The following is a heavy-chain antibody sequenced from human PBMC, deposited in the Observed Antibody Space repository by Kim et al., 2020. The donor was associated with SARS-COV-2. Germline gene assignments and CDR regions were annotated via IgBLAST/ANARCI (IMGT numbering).Heavy chain of an antibody. CDR1: GGSISTYY. CDR2: VYYSGST. D-gene: IGHD3-3*01. V-gene: IGHV4-59*08. CDR3: ARHPYYDFWSGYYQTHYGMDV. Sequence: SETLSLTCTVSGGSISTYYWSWIRQPPGKGLEWIGYVYYSGSTNYNPSLQSRVTLSVDTSKNQFSLKLSSVTAADTAVYYCARHPYYDFWSGYYQTHYGMDVWGQGTTVTVSS. J-gene: IGHJ6*02.